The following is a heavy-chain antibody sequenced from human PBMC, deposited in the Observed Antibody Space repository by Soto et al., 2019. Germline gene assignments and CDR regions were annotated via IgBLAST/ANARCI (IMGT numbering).Heavy chain of an antibody. D-gene: IGHD2-15*01. CDR1: GFTFSNYW. J-gene: IGHJ6*03. CDR3: ARGECVGGTCYSLAGSFYYYMDV. V-gene: IGHV3-74*02. Sequence: EVQLVESGGGLVQPGGSLRLSCAASGFTFSNYWMYWVRQAPGKGLEWVSRINSDGSVSSYADSVKGRLTISRDNVKNTLYLQMDSLRAEDTAVYYCARGECVGGTCYSLAGSFYYYMDVWGKGTTVTVFS. CDR2: INSDGSVS.